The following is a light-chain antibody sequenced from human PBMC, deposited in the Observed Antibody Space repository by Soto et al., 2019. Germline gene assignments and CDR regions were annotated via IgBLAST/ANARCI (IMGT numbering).Light chain of an antibody. CDR3: QSWTTSDTYV. CDR2: DVT. V-gene: IGLV2-14*03. CDR1: SNDIGTYNF. J-gene: IGLJ1*01. Sequence: HSALTQPASVSGSPGQSITISCTGTSNDIGTYNFVSWYQQHPGEAPKLIIYDVTNRPSGVSNRFSASKSGNTASLTISGLQSEDETDYYCQSWTTSDTYVFGTGTKLTVL.